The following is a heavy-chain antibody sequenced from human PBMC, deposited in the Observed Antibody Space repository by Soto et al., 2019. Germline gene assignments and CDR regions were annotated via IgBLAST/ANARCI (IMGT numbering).Heavy chain of an antibody. CDR3: AKGVELDV. V-gene: IGHV3-23*01. J-gene: IGHJ6*04. D-gene: IGHD1-26*01. CDR2: IGDSGAST. Sequence: GGSLRLSCEASGFSFSSFAMNWVRQAPGKGLEWVSAIGDSGASTYYADSVKGRFTISRDNSRNTLYLQLNSLRVEDKDVYYCAKGVELDVWGNGTTVTVSS. CDR1: GFSFSSFA.